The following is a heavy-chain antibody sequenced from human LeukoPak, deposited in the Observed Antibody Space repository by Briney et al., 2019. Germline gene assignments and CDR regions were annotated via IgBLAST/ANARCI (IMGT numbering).Heavy chain of an antibody. V-gene: IGHV3-23*01. D-gene: IGHD1-26*01. CDR2: ISGSGGST. CDR3: AKASGVVGAKVRLDY. CDR1: GFTFSSYA. Sequence: GGSLRLSCAASGFTFSSYAMSWVRQAPGEGLEWVSAISGSGGSTYYADSVKGRFTISRDNSKNTLYLQMNSLRAEDTAVYYCAKASGVVGAKVRLDYWGQGTLVTVSS. J-gene: IGHJ4*02.